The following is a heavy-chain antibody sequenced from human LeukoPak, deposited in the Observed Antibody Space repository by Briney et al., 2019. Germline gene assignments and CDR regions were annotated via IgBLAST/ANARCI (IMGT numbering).Heavy chain of an antibody. Sequence: PSETLSLTCTVSGYSISSGYYWGWIRQPPGKGLEWIASMYHSGSTYYSPSLKSRVSISVDTSKNQFSLKLSSVTAADTAVYYCATEPGFWFDPWGQGTLVTVSS. V-gene: IGHV4-38-2*02. CDR1: GYSISSGYY. CDR3: ATEPGFWFDP. J-gene: IGHJ5*02. CDR2: MYHSGST.